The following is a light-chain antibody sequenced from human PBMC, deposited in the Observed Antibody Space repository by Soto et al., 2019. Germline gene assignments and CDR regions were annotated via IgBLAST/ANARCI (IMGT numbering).Light chain of an antibody. CDR2: KAS. CDR1: QSISDW. V-gene: IGKV1-5*03. J-gene: IGKJ1*01. CDR3: QYYDSYSWT. Sequence: DIQMTQSPSTLSASVGDRVTITCRASQSISDWLAWYQQKPGKAPKFLIYKASNLESGVPSRFSGSGPGTEFTLTISSLQPDDFATYYCQYYDSYSWTFGQGTKVEIK.